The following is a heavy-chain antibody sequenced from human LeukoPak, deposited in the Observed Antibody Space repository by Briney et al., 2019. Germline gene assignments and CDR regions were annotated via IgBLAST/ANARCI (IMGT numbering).Heavy chain of an antibody. J-gene: IGHJ6*03. CDR1: GVCISNYY. Sequence: SETLSLTCTVSGVCISNYYWSWFRQPPGKGLEWIGYIYYSGSTNYNPSLKSRVTISVDTSKNQFSLKLSSVTAADTAVYYCARHPTAYCGGDCYPYYYYYYMDVWGKGTTVTVSS. V-gene: IGHV4-59*08. CDR3: ARHPTAYCGGDCYPYYYYYYMDV. D-gene: IGHD2-21*02. CDR2: IYYSGST.